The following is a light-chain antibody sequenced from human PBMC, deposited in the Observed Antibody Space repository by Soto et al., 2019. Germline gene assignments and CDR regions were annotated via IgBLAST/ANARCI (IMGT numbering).Light chain of an antibody. J-gene: IGLJ2*01. V-gene: IGLV2-23*03. CDR1: SSDVGSYNL. CDR2: EGS. CDR3: CSYAGSSTFYVV. Sequence: QSALTQPASVSGSPGQSITISCTGTSSDVGSYNLVSWYQQHPGKAPKLMIYEGSKRPSGVSNRFSGSKSGNTASLTISGLQAEDEADYYCCSYAGSSTFYVVFGGGPRSPS.